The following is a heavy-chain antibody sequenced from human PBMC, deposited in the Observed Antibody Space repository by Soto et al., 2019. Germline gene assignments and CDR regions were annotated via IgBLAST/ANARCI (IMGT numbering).Heavy chain of an antibody. J-gene: IGHJ4*02. Sequence: GGSLRLSCAASGFTFSSYGMHWVRQAPGKGLEWVAVISYDGSNKYYADSVKGRFTISRDNSKNTLYLQMNSLRAEDTAVYYCAKGGPGRYSNYVNDYWGQGTLVTVSS. CDR2: ISYDGSNK. CDR3: AKGGPGRYSNYVNDY. V-gene: IGHV3-30*18. CDR1: GFTFSSYG. D-gene: IGHD4-4*01.